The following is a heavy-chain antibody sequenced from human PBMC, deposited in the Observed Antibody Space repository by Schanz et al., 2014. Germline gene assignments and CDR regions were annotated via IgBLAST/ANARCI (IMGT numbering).Heavy chain of an antibody. J-gene: IGHJ3*01. V-gene: IGHV3-33*01. CDR3: ARDYESAFSSPRHDAFDV. CDR1: GFTFSRFG. D-gene: IGHD3-22*01. Sequence: QVQLVESGGGVVRPGRSLRLSCATSGFTFSRFGMHWVRQAPGKGPEWVALVWSDGNTKYYVDSVKGRFTISRDNSMTTLHLKVDGVRAEDTAVYFCARDYESAFSSPRHDAFDVWGQGTVVTVSS. CDR2: VWSDGNTK.